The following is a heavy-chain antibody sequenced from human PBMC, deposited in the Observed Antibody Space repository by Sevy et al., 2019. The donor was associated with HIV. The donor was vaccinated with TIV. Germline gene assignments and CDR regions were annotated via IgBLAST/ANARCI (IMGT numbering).Heavy chain of an antibody. J-gene: IGHJ4*02. V-gene: IGHV4-34*01. CDR3: ATRRGHLSFDY. Sequence: SETLSLTCVVYGGSFSGYYWSWIRQPPGKGLEWIGEINHSGSTNYNPSLKSRVTISADTSKNQFSLKLSSVTGADTAVYYCATRRGHLSFDYWGQGTLVTVSS. CDR1: GGSFSGYY. CDR2: INHSGST.